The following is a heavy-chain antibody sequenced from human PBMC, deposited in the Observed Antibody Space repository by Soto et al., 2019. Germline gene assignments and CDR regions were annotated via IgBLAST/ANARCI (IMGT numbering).Heavy chain of an antibody. V-gene: IGHV6-1*01. CDR3: ARDNPLAVSGKGGHLDY. CDR1: GDSVSSNSVA. Sequence: SQTLSLTCAISGDSVSSNSVAWNWIRQSPSRGLEWLGRTYYRSKWFIDYAVSVKSRMTINPDTSKNQFSLQLNSVTPEDTAVYYCARDNPLAVSGKGGHLDYWGQGTLVTVSA. D-gene: IGHD6-19*01. CDR2: TYYRSKWFI. J-gene: IGHJ4*02.